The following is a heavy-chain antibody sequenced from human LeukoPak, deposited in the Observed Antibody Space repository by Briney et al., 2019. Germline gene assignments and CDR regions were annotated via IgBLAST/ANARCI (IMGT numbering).Heavy chain of an antibody. V-gene: IGHV3-48*03. J-gene: IGHJ4*02. CDR1: GFTVSSYE. CDR2: ISSGGTMK. D-gene: IGHD2-15*01. CDR3: AREAAGSFDY. Sequence: QPGGSLRLSCVASGFTVSSYEMKWVRQAPGKGLEWISYISSGGTMKYYADSVKGRFTISRDNARNSLSLQMNSLRAEDTAIDYSAREAAGSFDYWAPGTLVTASS.